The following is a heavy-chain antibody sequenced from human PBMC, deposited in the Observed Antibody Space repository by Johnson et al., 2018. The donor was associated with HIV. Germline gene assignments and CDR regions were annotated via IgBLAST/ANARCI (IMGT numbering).Heavy chain of an antibody. D-gene: IGHD6-6*01. CDR2: ISYDGSNK. CDR1: RFTFSSYG. CDR3: SKVDSSSVPAPGI. Sequence: QVQLVESGGGWVKPGGSLRLSCAASRFTFSSYGMHWVRQAPGKGLEWVAVISYDGSNKYYADSVKGRFTISRDNSKNTLYLQMNSLRAEDTAVYYWSKVDSSSVPAPGIWGQGTMVTVSS. J-gene: IGHJ3*02. V-gene: IGHV3-30*18.